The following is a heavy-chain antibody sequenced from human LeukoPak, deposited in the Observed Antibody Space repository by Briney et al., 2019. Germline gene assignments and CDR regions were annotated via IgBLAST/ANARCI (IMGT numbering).Heavy chain of an antibody. D-gene: IGHD3-10*01. Sequence: SETLSLTCTVSGGSISSSTYHWGWIRQPPGKGLEWIGSIYCSRSTYYNPSLKSRVTRSVDTSKNQFSLKMSSVTAADTGVYYCAANYYGSGSYSYGFDYWGQGTLVTVSS. CDR1: GGSISSSTYH. CDR3: AANYYGSGSYSYGFDY. V-gene: IGHV4-39*01. J-gene: IGHJ4*02. CDR2: IYCSRST.